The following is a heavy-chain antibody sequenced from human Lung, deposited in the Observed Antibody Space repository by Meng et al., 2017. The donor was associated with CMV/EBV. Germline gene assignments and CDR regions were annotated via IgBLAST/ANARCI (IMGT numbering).Heavy chain of an antibody. CDR1: GYTFTDYR. Sequence: ASVKVSCKASGYTFTDYRMHWVRQAPGQGLEWMGWISPNNGATNYAQKFQGRVTMTRDTSINTAYMELNRLTYDDTAVYYCASKMYYDFWSAYRGTEGVDPFNIWGQGTXVTVSS. D-gene: IGHD3-3*01. CDR2: ISPNNGAT. CDR3: ASKMYYDFWSAYRGTEGVDPFNI. V-gene: IGHV1-2*02. J-gene: IGHJ3*02.